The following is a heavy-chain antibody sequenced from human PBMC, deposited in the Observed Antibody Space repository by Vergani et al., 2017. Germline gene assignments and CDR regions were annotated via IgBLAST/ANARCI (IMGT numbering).Heavy chain of an antibody. V-gene: IGHV5-10-1*03. CDR2: IDPSDSYT. Sequence: EVQLVQSGAEVKKPGESLRISCKGSGYSFTSYWISWVRQMPGKGLEWMGRIDPSDSYTNYSPSFQGHVTISADKSISTAYLQWSSLKASDTAMYYCAREVVVVAKGPPCFDYWGQGTLVTVSS. CDR1: GYSFTSYW. D-gene: IGHD2-15*01. CDR3: AREVVVVAKGPPCFDY. J-gene: IGHJ4*02.